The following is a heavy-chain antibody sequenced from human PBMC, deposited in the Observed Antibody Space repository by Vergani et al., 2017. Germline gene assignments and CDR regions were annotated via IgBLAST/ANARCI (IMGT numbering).Heavy chain of an antibody. CDR2: IWYDGSNK. CDR1: GFTFSSYG. CDR3: ARGWGSGWFTFDY. D-gene: IGHD6-19*01. V-gene: IGHV3-33*01. Sequence: QVQLVESGGGVVQTGRSLRLSCAASGFTFSSYGMHWVRPAPGKGLEWVAVIWYDGSNKYYADSVKGRFTISRDNSKNTLYLQMNSLRAEDTALYYCARGWGSGWFTFDYWGQGTLVTVSS. J-gene: IGHJ4*02.